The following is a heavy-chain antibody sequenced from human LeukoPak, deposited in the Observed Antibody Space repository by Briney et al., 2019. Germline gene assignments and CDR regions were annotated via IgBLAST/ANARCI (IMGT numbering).Heavy chain of an antibody. V-gene: IGHV3-9*01. CDR3: AKATYYYDSSGYGGYFDL. Sequence: PGGSLRLSCAASGFTFRTYAMHWVRQAPGKGLEWVSGISWNSGSIGYADSVKGRFTISRDKAKNSLYLQMNSLRAEDTALYYCAKATYYYDSSGYGGYFDLWGRGTLVTVSS. CDR2: ISWNSGSI. D-gene: IGHD3-22*01. CDR1: GFTFRTYA. J-gene: IGHJ2*01.